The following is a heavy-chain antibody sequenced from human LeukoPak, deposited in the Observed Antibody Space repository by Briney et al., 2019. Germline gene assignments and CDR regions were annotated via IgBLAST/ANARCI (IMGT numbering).Heavy chain of an antibody. D-gene: IGHD2-2*01. V-gene: IGHV4-39*01. J-gene: IGHJ4*02. CDR2: GYYTGRT. Sequence: SETLSLTCTVSGVSISSSSYYWGWIRQPPGKGLEWIGSGYYTGRTYYNPSLKSRVTIFVDTSKNQFSLKLNSATAADTAVYYCARHVAPSYQLLWGVDYWGQGTLVTVSS. CDR1: GVSISSSSYY. CDR3: ARHVAPSYQLLWGVDY.